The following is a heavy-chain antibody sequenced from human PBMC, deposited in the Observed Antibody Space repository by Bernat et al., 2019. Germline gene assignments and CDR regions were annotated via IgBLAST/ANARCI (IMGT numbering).Heavy chain of an antibody. CDR1: GFTFSSYA. V-gene: IGHV3-74*02. J-gene: IGHJ4*02. D-gene: IGHD3-10*01. Sequence: EVQLLESGGGLVQPGGSLRFSCAASGFTFSSYAMSWVRQAPGKGLVWVSRINSDGSSTSYADSVKGRFTISRDNAKNTLYLQMNSLRAEDTAVYYCARAPGFYYYGSGSLDYWGQGTLVTVSS. CDR2: INSDGSST. CDR3: ARAPGFYYYGSGSLDY.